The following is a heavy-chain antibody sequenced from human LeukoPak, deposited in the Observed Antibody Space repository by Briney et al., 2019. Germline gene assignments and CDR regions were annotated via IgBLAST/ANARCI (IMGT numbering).Heavy chain of an antibody. J-gene: IGHJ4*02. CDR1: GFTFSSYW. Sequence: GGSLRLSCAASGFTFSSYWMSWVRQAPGKGLEWVANIKQDGSEKYYVDSVKGRFTISRDNAKNSLYLQMNSLRAEDTAVYYCARHLIPGIAVAGDFDYWGQGTLVTVSS. CDR3: ARHLIPGIAVAGDFDY. CDR2: IKQDGSEK. D-gene: IGHD6-19*01. V-gene: IGHV3-7*01.